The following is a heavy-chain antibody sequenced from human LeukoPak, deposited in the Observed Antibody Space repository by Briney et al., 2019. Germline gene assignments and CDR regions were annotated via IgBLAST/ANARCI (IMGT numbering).Heavy chain of an antibody. Sequence: GGSLRLSRAASGFTFSNYWVHWVRQAPGKGLVWVSRINPDGSRTDYADSVKGRFTISRDNAKNTLYLQVNSLRAEDTAVYFCARDLRGKSDYWGQGTLVTVSS. D-gene: IGHD4-23*01. J-gene: IGHJ4*02. CDR1: GFTFSNYW. CDR3: ARDLRGKSDY. CDR2: INPDGSRT. V-gene: IGHV3-74*01.